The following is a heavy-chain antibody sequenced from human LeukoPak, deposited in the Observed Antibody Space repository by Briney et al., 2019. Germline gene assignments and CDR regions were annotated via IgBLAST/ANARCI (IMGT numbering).Heavy chain of an antibody. CDR3: ARVRGYSDYYYYMDV. Sequence: SETLSLTCTVSGGSISSYYWSWIRQPPGKGLEWIGYFSYTGSTNYNPSLKSPVIISVDTSKNQFSLKLSSVTAADTAVYYCARVRGYSDYYYYMDVWGKGTTVTVSS. J-gene: IGHJ6*03. D-gene: IGHD5-12*01. CDR1: GGSISSYY. CDR2: FSYTGST. V-gene: IGHV4-59*01.